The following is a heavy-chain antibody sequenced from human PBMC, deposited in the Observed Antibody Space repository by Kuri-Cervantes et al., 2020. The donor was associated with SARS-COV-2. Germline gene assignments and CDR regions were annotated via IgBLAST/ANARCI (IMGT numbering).Heavy chain of an antibody. CDR3: ARDDSDRYYYDSSGYATYYFDY. CDR1: GGTFSSYA. D-gene: IGHD3-22*01. V-gene: IGHV1-69*06. Sequence: SVKVSCKASGGTFSSYAISWVRQAPGQGLEWMGGIIPIFGTANYAQKFQGRVMITADKSTSTAYMELSSLRSEDTAVYYCARDDSDRYYYDSSGYATYYFDYWGQGTLVTVSS. CDR2: IIPIFGTA. J-gene: IGHJ4*02.